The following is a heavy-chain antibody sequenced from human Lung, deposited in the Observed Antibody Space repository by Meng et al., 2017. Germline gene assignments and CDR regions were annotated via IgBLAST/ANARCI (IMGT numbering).Heavy chain of an antibody. D-gene: IGHD1-1*01. CDR2: INRDGTKP. J-gene: IGHJ1*01. CDR3: TNDRLNH. CDR1: GFTFTDHW. Sequence: VQLGESGGGLVPPGGSLRLSCAASGFTFTDHWMHWVRQGPGKGLVWVSRINRDGTKPTYADSVKGRFTISRDNAKNTLYLQMNNLRAEDTASYYCTNDRLNHWGQGALVTVSS. V-gene: IGHV3-74*01.